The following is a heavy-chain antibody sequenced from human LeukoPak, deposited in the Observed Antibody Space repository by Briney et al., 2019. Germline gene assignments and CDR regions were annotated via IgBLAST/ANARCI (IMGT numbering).Heavy chain of an antibody. J-gene: IGHJ3*02. D-gene: IGHD5-24*01. V-gene: IGHV4-30-2*01. CDR3: ARVEMATIFSANAFDI. CDR1: GGSISSGGYY. Sequence: SETLSLTCAVSGGSISSGGYYWSWIRQPPGKGLEWIGYIYHSGSTYYNPSLKSRVTISVDRSKNQFSLKLSSVTAADTAVYYCARVEMATIFSANAFDIWGQGTMVTVSS. CDR2: IYHSGST.